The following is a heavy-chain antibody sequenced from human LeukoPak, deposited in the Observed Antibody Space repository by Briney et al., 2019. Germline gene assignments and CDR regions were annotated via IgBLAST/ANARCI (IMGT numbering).Heavy chain of an antibody. D-gene: IGHD6-13*01. CDR3: ARMGIAAVGAYYFDY. CDR2: ISRNSYT. CDR1: GFTFSDYY. J-gene: IGHJ4*02. Sequence: GGSLRLSCAASGFTFSDYYMSWIRQAPGKGLEWFSYISRNSYTNYADSVKGRFTFSRDNAKNSLYLQMASLRAEDTAVYYCARMGIAAVGAYYFDYWGQGTLVAVSS. V-gene: IGHV3-11*06.